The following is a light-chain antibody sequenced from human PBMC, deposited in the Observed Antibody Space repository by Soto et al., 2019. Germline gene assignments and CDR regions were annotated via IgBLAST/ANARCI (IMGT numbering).Light chain of an antibody. CDR3: SSYTNINTRACV. CDR2: EVT. V-gene: IGLV2-14*01. J-gene: IGLJ1*01. CDR1: SNDIGADDF. Sequence: QSALTQPASVSGSPGQSITISCTGTSNDIGADDFVSWYQHHPDKTPTLIIYEVTDRPSGVSNRFSGSKSGNTASLTISGLQAEDEAEYYCSSYTNINTRACVFGTGTKLTVL.